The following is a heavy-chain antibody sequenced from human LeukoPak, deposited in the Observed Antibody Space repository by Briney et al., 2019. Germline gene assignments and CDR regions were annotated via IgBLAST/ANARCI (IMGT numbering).Heavy chain of an antibody. CDR2: INHSGST. J-gene: IGHJ4*02. D-gene: IGHD6-19*01. CDR3: ARERYSSGWANYFDY. V-gene: IGHV4-34*01. Sequence: SETLSLTCAVYGGPFSGYYWSWLRQPPGKGLEWIGEINHSGSTNYNPSLKSRVTISVDTSKNQFSLKLSSVTAADTAVYYCARERYSSGWANYFDYWGQGTLVTVSS. CDR1: GGPFSGYY.